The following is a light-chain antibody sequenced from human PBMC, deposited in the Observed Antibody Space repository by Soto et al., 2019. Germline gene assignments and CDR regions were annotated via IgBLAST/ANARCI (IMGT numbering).Light chain of an antibody. CDR2: KAS. CDR3: QQYNSYPRT. J-gene: IGKJ1*01. CDR1: QSISSW. V-gene: IGKV1-5*03. Sequence: DIQMTQSPSSLSASVGDRVTITCRASQSISSWLVWYQQKPGKAPKLMIYKASSLESGVPSRFSGSGSGTECTLTISSLQPDDFATYYCQQYNSYPRTFGQGTKVDIK.